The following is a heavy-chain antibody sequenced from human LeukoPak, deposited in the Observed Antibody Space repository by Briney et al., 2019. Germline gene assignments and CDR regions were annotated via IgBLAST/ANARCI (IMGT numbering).Heavy chain of an antibody. V-gene: IGHV4-39*07. D-gene: IGHD6-19*01. Sequence: SETLSLTCTVSGGSISISDYYWGWIRQPPGKGLEGIGTTYYSGSTYYNSSVKSRGTILVDTSKNQCSVRLKSVRAADMVVYYCARDSRGLDYWGQGALVTASS. J-gene: IGHJ4*02. CDR3: ARDSRGLDY. CDR1: GGSISISDYY. CDR2: TYYSGST.